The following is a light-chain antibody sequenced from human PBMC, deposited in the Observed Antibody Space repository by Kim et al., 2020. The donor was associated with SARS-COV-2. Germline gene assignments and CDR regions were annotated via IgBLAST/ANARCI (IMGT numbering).Light chain of an antibody. CDR2: GAS. CDR3: QQYGSSPPRLT. V-gene: IGKV3-20*01. Sequence: GERATLSCRASQSVSSSYVACYQQKPGQAPRLLIYGASSRATGIPDRFSGSGSGTDFTLTISRLEPEDFAVYYCQQYGSSPPRLTFGGGTKVDIK. CDR1: QSVSSSY. J-gene: IGKJ4*01.